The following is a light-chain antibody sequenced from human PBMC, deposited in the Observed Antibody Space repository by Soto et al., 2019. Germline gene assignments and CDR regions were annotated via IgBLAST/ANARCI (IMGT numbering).Light chain of an antibody. CDR3: QQTNTFPRT. V-gene: IGKV1-12*01. Sequence: DIQMTQSPSSVSASVGDRVTITCRASQAISTWLAWYQQKPGRAPKLLISATSTLQSGVPSRFSVSGSRTDFTLTISSLQPEDFATYYCQQTNTFPRTFGQGTRLEIK. CDR1: QAISTW. J-gene: IGKJ2*01. CDR2: ATS.